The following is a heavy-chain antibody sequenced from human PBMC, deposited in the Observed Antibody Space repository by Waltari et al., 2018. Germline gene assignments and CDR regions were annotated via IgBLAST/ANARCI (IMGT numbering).Heavy chain of an antibody. D-gene: IGHD6-19*01. J-gene: IGHJ5*02. V-gene: IGHV3-11*04. CDR2: ISNTGDIT. CDR3: ARGSVADP. Sequence: QAQLVESGGDLVRPGGSLRLACSASVFIFSKFYMRWIRQAPGKGLEWVSYISNTGDITYYADSVKGRFVVSRDNADNSLFLQMHNLRVNDTAVYYCARGSVADPWGQGTLVSVST. CDR1: VFIFSKFY.